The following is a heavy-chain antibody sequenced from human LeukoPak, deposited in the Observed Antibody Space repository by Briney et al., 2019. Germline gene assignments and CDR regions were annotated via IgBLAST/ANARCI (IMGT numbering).Heavy chain of an antibody. CDR1: GGSISSSNW. V-gene: IGHV4-4*02. CDR2: IYHSGST. Sequence: PSETLSLTCAVSGGSISSSNWWSWVRQPPGKGLEWIGEIYHSGSTNYNPSLKSRVTISVDKSKNQFSLKLSSVTAADTAVYYCARAKTDYYDSSGYPDYWGQGTLVTVSS. J-gene: IGHJ4*02. D-gene: IGHD3-22*01. CDR3: ARAKTDYYDSSGYPDY.